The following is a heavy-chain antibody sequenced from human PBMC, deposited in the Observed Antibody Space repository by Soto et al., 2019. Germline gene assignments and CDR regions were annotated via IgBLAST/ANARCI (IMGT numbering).Heavy chain of an antibody. D-gene: IGHD3-9*01. CDR3: AKEKTSYYDILTGVRGDWFDP. CDR1: GFTFSSYS. V-gene: IGHV3-48*01. CDR2: ISSSSSTI. J-gene: IGHJ5*02. Sequence: QPGGSLRLSCAASGFTFSSYSMNWVRQAPGKGLEWVSYISSSSSTIYYADSVKGRFTISRDNAKNSLYLQMNSLRAEDTAVYYCAKEKTSYYDILTGVRGDWFDPWGQGTLVTVSS.